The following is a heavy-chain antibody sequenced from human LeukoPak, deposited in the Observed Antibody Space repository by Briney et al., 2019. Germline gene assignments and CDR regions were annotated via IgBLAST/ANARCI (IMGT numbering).Heavy chain of an antibody. CDR2: IKQDGSEK. CDR3: ARDDLSGSFQFDY. D-gene: IGHD1-26*01. J-gene: IGHJ4*02. V-gene: IGHV3-7*01. Sequence: PGGSLRLSCAASGFTFSSYWMSWVRQAPGKGLEWVANIKQDGSEKYYVDSVKGRFTISRDNAKNSLYLQMNSLRAEDTAVYYCARDDLSGSFQFDYWGQGTLVTVSS. CDR1: GFTFSSYW.